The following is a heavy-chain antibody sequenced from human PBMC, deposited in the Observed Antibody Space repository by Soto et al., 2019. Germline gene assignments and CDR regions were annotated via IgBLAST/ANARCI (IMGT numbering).Heavy chain of an antibody. J-gene: IGHJ6*02. Sequence: SETLSLTCTVSGGSVSSGSYYWSWIRQPPGKGLEWIGSIYYSGSTYYNPSLKSRVTISVDTSKNQFSLKLSSVTAADTAVYYCACIFSGGYGYGFYYYGMDVWGQGTTVTVSS. CDR2: IYYSGST. CDR1: GGSVSSGSYY. CDR3: ACIFSGGYGYGFYYYGMDV. V-gene: IGHV4-39*01. D-gene: IGHD5-18*01.